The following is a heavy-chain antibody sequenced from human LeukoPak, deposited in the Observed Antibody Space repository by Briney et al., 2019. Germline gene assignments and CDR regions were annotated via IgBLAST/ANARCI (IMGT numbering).Heavy chain of an antibody. CDR1: GYTLTSYD. CDR2: MNPNRGNI. D-gene: IGHD5-18*01. Sequence: ASVKVSCNASGYTLTSYDINWVRQDTGHGLEWMGWMNPNRGNILYTQKFQGRRTMTRNTCISTAYMELTSLRSEDTAVYYCARGQVDTLYYYYYMDVWGKGTTVTVSS. CDR3: ARGQVDTLYYYYYMDV. V-gene: IGHV1-8*01. J-gene: IGHJ6*03.